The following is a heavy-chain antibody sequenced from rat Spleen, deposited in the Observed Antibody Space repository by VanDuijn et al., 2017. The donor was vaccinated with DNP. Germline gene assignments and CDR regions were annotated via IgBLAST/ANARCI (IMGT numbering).Heavy chain of an antibody. V-gene: IGHV5S10*01. J-gene: IGHJ2*01. Sequence: EEQLMESGGGLVQPGRSLKLSCEASGITFSDYSMAWVRQAPKKGLEWVATIVYDGSGSYYRDSVKGRFTISRDNAKSTLYPQMDSLRSEDTATYYCATRLYWGQGVMVTVSS. CDR3: ATRLY. CDR2: IVYDGSGS. CDR1: GITFSDYS.